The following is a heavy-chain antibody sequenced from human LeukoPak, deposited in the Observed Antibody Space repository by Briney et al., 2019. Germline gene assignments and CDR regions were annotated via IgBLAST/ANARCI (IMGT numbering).Heavy chain of an antibody. CDR2: ISYDGSNK. CDR1: GFTFSDYY. J-gene: IGHJ6*02. V-gene: IGHV3-30-3*01. Sequence: GGSLRLSCAASGFTFSDYYMSWIRQAPGKGLEWVAVISYDGSNKYYADSVKGRFTISRDNSKNTLYLQMNSLRAEDTAVYYCARDIVVVTAITRRYYYYYGMDVWGQGTTVTVSS. CDR3: ARDIVVVTAITRRYYYYYGMDV. D-gene: IGHD2-21*02.